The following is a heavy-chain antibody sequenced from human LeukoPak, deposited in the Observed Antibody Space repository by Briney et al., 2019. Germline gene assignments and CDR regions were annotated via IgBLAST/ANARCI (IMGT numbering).Heavy chain of an antibody. CDR1: GYTFTSYG. CDR3: ARVKTLFRSGQSFQH. CDR2: ISAYNGNT. Sequence: ASVKVSSKASGYTFTSYGISWVRQAPGQGLEWMGWISAYNGNTNYAQKLQGRVTMTTDRSTSTAYMELSSLRSEDTAVYYCARVKTLFRSGQSFQHWGQGTLVTISS. D-gene: IGHD3-3*01. J-gene: IGHJ1*01. V-gene: IGHV1-18*01.